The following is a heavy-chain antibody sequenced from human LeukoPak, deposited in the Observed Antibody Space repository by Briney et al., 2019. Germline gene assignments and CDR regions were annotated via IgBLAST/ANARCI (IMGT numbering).Heavy chain of an antibody. V-gene: IGHV1-2*02. J-gene: IGHJ4*02. Sequence: GASVKVSCKASGYTFTGYYMHWVRQAPGQGLEWMGWINPNSGGTNYAQKFQGRVTMTRDTSISTAYMELSRLRSEDTAVYYCARGPSISDSGLNNFDYWGQGTLVTVSS. CDR2: INPNSGGT. D-gene: IGHD6-6*01. CDR3: ARGPSISDSGLNNFDY. CDR1: GYTFTGYY.